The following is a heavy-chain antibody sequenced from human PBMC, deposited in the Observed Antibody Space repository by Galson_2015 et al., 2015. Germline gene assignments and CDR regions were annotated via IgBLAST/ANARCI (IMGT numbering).Heavy chain of an antibody. D-gene: IGHD4-17*01. CDR2: TSGSGGST. J-gene: IGHJ4*02. CDR3: AKGIRYGDYPYYFDY. V-gene: IGHV3-23*01. CDR1: GFTFSSYA. Sequence: SLRLSCAASGFTFSSYAMSWVRQAPGKGLEWVSATSGSGGSTYYADSVKGRFTISRDNSKNTLYLQMNSLRAEDTAVYYCAKGIRYGDYPYYFDYWGQGTLVPVSS.